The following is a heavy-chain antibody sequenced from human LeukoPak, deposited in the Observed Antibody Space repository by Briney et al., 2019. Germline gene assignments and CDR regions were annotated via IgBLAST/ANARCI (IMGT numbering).Heavy chain of an antibody. D-gene: IGHD1-26*01. CDR1: GGSFSGYY. CDR2: IYYSGST. CDR3: ARDVGGIGDFDY. J-gene: IGHJ4*02. V-gene: IGHV4-59*01. Sequence: SETLSLTCAVYGGSFSGYYWSWIRQPPGKGLEWIGYIYYSGSTNYNPSLKSRVTISVDTSKNQFSLKLSSVTAADTAVYYCARDVGGIGDFDYWGQGTLVTVSS.